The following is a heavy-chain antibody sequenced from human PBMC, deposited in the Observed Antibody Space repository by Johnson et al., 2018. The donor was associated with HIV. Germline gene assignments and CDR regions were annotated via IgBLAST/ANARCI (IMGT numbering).Heavy chain of an antibody. J-gene: IGHJ3*02. CDR1: GFTFSSYA. CDR3: AKDMGGDRNAFDI. CDR2: ISYDGSNK. D-gene: IGHD1-26*01. V-gene: IGHV3-30*04. Sequence: VESGGGLVQPGGSLRLSCAASGFTFSSYAMHWVRQAPGKGLEWVPVISYDGSNKYYADSVKGRFTISSDNAKKSLYLQMNSLRAGDTAVYYCAKDMGGDRNAFDIWGQGTMVTVSS.